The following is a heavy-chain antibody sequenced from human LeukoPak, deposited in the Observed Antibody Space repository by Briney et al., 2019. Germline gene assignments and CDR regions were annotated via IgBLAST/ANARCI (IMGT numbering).Heavy chain of an antibody. Sequence: ASVKVSCKASGYTFTSYAIRWVRQAPGQGLEWMGWITPSGGTNYPQKFQGRVAITWDTSITTAYMDLSRLTSDDTAVYYCARDRYGDGFAHLDYWGQGALVTVSS. CDR3: ARDRYGDGFAHLDY. CDR1: GYTFTSYA. J-gene: IGHJ4*02. CDR2: ITPSGGT. V-gene: IGHV1-2*02. D-gene: IGHD5-24*01.